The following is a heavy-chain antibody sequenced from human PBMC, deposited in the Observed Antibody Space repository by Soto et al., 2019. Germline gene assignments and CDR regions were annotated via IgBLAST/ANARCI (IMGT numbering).Heavy chain of an antibody. D-gene: IGHD6-13*01. V-gene: IGHV4-31*03. Sequence: QVQLQESGPGLVKPSQTLSLTCTVSGGSISSGGYYWSWIRQHPGKGLEWIGYIYYSGSTYYNPSLKSRVTISVDTSKNQFTLKLSSVTAADPAVYYWASDSRAAAGTDAWDYWGQGTLDTVSS. J-gene: IGHJ4*02. CDR1: GGSISSGGYY. CDR2: IYYSGST. CDR3: ASDSRAAAGTDAWDY.